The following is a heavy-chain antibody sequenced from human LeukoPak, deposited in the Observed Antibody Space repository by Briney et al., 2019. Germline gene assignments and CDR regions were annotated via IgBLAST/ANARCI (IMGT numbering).Heavy chain of an antibody. CDR2: IDWNDDK. V-gene: IGHV2-5*01. CDR3: AHGSITVFGVVGINWFDP. CDR1: GLSLSSSGVG. Sequence: SGPTLVNPTQTLTLACTFSGLSLSSSGVGVGWIRQPPGKALEWLALIDWNDDKRYSPSLKSRLTIRKDTSKNQVVLTMTDMDPVDTGTYYCAHGSITVFGVVGINWFDPWGQGTQVTVSS. D-gene: IGHD3-3*01. J-gene: IGHJ5*02.